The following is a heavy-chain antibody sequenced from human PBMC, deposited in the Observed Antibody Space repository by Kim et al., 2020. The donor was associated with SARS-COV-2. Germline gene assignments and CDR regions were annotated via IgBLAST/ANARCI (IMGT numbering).Heavy chain of an antibody. J-gene: IGHJ4*02. CDR3: ARMYCSSTSCYFDY. Sequence: GESLKISCKGSGYSFTSYWISWVRQMPGKGLEWMGRIDPSDSYTNYSPSYQGHVTISAAKSLSTAYLQWSSLKASDTAMYYCARMYCSSTSCYFDYWGQENPATVPS. CDR2: IDPSDSYT. V-gene: IGHV5-10-1*01. D-gene: IGHD2-2*01. CDR1: GYSFTSYW.